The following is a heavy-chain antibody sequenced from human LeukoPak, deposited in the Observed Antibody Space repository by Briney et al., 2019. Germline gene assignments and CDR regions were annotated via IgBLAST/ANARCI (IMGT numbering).Heavy chain of an antibody. CDR3: ARAGEVDGDYFNWFAP. V-gene: IGHV4-34*01. J-gene: IGHJ5*02. Sequence: SETLSLTCAVYGGSLSGYYWSWIRQPPGKGLEWIGEINHGGSTHYNPSLMSRVTISVDTSKNQFSLKLSSVTAADTAVYYCARAGEVDGDYFNWFAPWGQGTLVTVSS. CDR1: GGSLSGYY. D-gene: IGHD4-17*01. CDR2: INHGGST.